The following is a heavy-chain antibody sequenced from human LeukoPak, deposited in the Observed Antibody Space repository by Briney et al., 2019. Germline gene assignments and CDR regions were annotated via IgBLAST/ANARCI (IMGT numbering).Heavy chain of an antibody. CDR1: GGSISTYY. Sequence: PSETLSLTCTVSGGSISTYYWSWIRQPPGKGLEWIGYIYYSGSTNYNPSLKSRVTISVDTSKNQFSLKLSSVTAADTAVYYCARQKDWTTVTLDYWGQGTLVTVPS. D-gene: IGHD4-17*01. CDR3: ARQKDWTTVTLDY. CDR2: IYYSGST. V-gene: IGHV4-59*08. J-gene: IGHJ4*02.